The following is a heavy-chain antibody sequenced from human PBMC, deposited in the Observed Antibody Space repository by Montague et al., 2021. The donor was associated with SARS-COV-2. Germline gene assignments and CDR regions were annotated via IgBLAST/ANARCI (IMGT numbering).Heavy chain of an antibody. D-gene: IGHD6-19*01. V-gene: IGHV4-59*01. CDR2: IYYSGST. CDR3: ARGSGWMGNAFDI. Sequence: SETLSLTCTVFGGSISSYYWSWIRQPPGKGLEWIGYIYYSGSTNYNPSLKNRVTISVDTSKNQFSLKLSSVTAADTAVYYCARGSGWMGNAFDIWGQGTMVTVSS. J-gene: IGHJ3*02. CDR1: GGSISSYY.